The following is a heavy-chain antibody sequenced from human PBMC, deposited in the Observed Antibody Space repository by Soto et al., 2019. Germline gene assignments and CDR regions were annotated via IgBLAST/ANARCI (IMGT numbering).Heavy chain of an antibody. D-gene: IGHD3-10*01. V-gene: IGHV4-30-4*01. CDR2: IYYSGTT. Sequence: NPSETLSLTCTVSGGSISSGGSYWSWIRQSPGKGLEWIGYIYYSGTTYYNPSLKSRVTISVDRSKNQFSLKLSSVTAADTAVYYCARENNVLPGGYFDYWGQGTLVTVSS. CDR1: GGSISSGGSY. J-gene: IGHJ4*02. CDR3: ARENNVLPGGYFDY.